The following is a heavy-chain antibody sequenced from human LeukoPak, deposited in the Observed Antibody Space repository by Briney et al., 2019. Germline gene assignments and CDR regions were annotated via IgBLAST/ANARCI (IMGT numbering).Heavy chain of an antibody. CDR1: GGSFSGYY. CDR2: INHSGGT. V-gene: IGHV4-34*01. Sequence: SETLSLTCAVYGGSFSGYYWSWIRQPPGKGLEWIGEINHSGGTNYNPSLKSRVTISVDTSKNQFSLKLSSVTAADTAVYYCALGSPTTGYYFDYWGQGTLVTVSS. D-gene: IGHD4-17*01. J-gene: IGHJ4*02. CDR3: ALGSPTTGYYFDY.